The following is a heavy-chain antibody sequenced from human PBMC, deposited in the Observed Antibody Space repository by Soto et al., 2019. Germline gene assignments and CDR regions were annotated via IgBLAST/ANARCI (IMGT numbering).Heavy chain of an antibody. D-gene: IGHD6-13*01. Sequence: PGGSLRLSCAASGFTFSSYAMNWVRQAPGKGLEGVSVISGSGDSTYYADSVKGRFTISRDNSKNTLYLQMNSLRTEDTAVYYCARRGPGTYFDYWGQGTLVTVSS. CDR3: ARRGPGTYFDY. V-gene: IGHV3-23*01. J-gene: IGHJ4*02. CDR1: GFTFSSYA. CDR2: ISGSGDST.